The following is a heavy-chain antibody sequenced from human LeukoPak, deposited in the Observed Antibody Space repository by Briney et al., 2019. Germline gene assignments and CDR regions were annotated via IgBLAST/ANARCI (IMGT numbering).Heavy chain of an antibody. V-gene: IGHV1-2*02. CDR2: INPNSGGT. J-gene: IGHJ3*02. CDR1: GYTFTGYY. CDR3: AIPNYYDSGGYYHDAFDI. D-gene: IGHD3-22*01. Sequence: ASVKVSCKASGYTFTGYYMHWVRQAPGQGLEWMGWINPNSGGTNYAQKFQGRVTMTRDTSISTAYMELSRLRSDDTAVYYCAIPNYYDSGGYYHDAFDIWGQETMVTVSS.